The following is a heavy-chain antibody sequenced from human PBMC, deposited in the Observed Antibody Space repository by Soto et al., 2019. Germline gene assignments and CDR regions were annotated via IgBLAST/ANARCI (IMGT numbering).Heavy chain of an antibody. CDR3: ARGGKQVDTAMVWYYGMDV. CDR2: INAGNGNT. J-gene: IGHJ6*02. Sequence: ASVKVSCKASGYTFTSYAMHWVRQAPGQRLEWMGWINAGNGNTKYSQKFQGRVTITRDTSASTAYMELSSLRSEDTAVYYCARGGKQVDTAMVWYYGMDVWGQGTTVTSP. CDR1: GYTFTSYA. V-gene: IGHV1-3*01. D-gene: IGHD5-18*01.